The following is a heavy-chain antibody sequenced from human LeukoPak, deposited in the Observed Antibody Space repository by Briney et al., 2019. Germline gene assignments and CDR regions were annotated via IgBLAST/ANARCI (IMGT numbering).Heavy chain of an antibody. CDR1: GGSISSYY. D-gene: IGHD3-10*01. J-gene: IGHJ6*02. V-gene: IGHV4-59*01. Sequence: KSSETLSLTCTVSGGSISSYYWSWIRQPPGKGLEWIGYTYYSGSTNYNPSLKSRVTISVDTSKNQFSLKLSSVTAADTAVYYCARDPPMVRGIPWYYYGMDVWGQGTTVTVSS. CDR3: ARDPPMVRGIPWYYYGMDV. CDR2: TYYSGST.